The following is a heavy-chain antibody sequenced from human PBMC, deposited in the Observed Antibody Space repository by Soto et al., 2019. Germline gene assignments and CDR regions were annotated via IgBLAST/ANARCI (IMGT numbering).Heavy chain of an antibody. J-gene: IGHJ5*02. CDR2: IIPMTGTP. Sequence: QVQLVQSGAEVKTPGSSVEVSCKASGGIFSSFSITWVRQVPGHGLEWMGGIIPMTGTPNYAEKFQGRLTPAGDASTRTAYIVLSSLKSEDTAVYYCARGPILPGATSWLDPWGQGTVVIVSS. CDR3: ARGPILPGATSWLDP. D-gene: IGHD2-2*01. V-gene: IGHV1-69*01. CDR1: GGIFSSFS.